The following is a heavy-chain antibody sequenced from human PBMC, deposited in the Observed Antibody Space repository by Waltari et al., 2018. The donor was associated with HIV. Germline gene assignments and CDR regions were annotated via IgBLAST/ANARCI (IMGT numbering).Heavy chain of an antibody. CDR2: LSWNSEST. CDR1: GFTFGDYP. Sequence: EVQLVESGGGLVQPGRSLRLSCAASGFTFGDYPMHWVRQAPGKGLEWVSGLSWNSESTDYADSVKCRFIISRDNVKNSLYLQMNSLRIEDTAFYYCAKGGSHLTIFEAWFDSWGQGTLVTVSS. J-gene: IGHJ5*01. D-gene: IGHD3-3*01. CDR3: AKGGSHLTIFEAWFDS. V-gene: IGHV3-9*01.